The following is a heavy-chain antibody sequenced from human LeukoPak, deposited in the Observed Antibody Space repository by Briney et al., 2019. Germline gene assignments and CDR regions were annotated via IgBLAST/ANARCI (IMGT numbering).Heavy chain of an antibody. CDR2: IFYRESFSYGGTT. CDR3: ARQISGNKDY. D-gene: IGHD1/OR15-1a*01. V-gene: IGHV4-59*05. CDR1: GVSIIAYY. Sequence: SETLSLTCSVSGVSIIAYYWICIRQPPGRSLEYIGSIFYRESFSYGGTTFYNPSLQSRVTISVDTSKSAFSLRLNSVTAADTAVYYCARQISGNKDYWGQGSLVTVSS. J-gene: IGHJ4*02.